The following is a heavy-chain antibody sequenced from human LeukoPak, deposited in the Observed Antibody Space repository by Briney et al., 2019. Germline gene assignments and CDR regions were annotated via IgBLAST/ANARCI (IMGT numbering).Heavy chain of an antibody. Sequence: SGGSLRLSCAAPGFTFSDFYMGWIRQAPGKGLEWVSYISSSGSTIYYADSVKGRFTISRDNAKNSLYLQMNSLRAEDTAVYYCAKYCGGDCFSSHYYYYGMDVWGQGTTVTVSS. D-gene: IGHD2-21*02. CDR1: GFTFSDFY. J-gene: IGHJ6*02. CDR3: AKYCGGDCFSSHYYYYGMDV. CDR2: ISSSGSTI. V-gene: IGHV3-11*04.